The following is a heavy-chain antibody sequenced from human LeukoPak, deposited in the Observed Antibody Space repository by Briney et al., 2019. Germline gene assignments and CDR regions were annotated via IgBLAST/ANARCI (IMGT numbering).Heavy chain of an antibody. CDR1: GGSISSSSYY. Sequence: PSETLSLTCTVSGGSISSSSYYWGWIRQPPGKGLEWIGSIYYSGSTYYNPSLKSRVTISVDTSKNQFSLRLSSVTAADTAVYYCARRSSGSYGIDYWGQGTLVTVSS. CDR2: IYYSGST. V-gene: IGHV4-39*07. CDR3: ARRSSGSYGIDY. J-gene: IGHJ4*02. D-gene: IGHD1-26*01.